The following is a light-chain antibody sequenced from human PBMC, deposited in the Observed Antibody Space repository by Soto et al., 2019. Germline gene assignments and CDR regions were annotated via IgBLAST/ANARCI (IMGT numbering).Light chain of an antibody. Sequence: EIVLTQSPGTLSLSPGDRATLSCRASQSVSSNYLAWYQQKLGQAPRLLIYDASNRATDIPDRFSGSGSGTDFTLTINRLEPEDFAVYFCQQYGTSPFTFGPGTEVDIK. J-gene: IGKJ3*01. CDR3: QQYGTSPFT. V-gene: IGKV3-20*01. CDR1: QSVSSNY. CDR2: DAS.